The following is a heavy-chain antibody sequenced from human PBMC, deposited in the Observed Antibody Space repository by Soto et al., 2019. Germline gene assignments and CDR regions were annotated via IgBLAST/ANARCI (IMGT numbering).Heavy chain of an antibody. V-gene: IGHV3-74*01. CDR1: GFTFSGDW. CDR2: INMDGSST. CDR3: ARAPRGLYHHDY. D-gene: IGHD2-2*01. Sequence: EVQLVESGGGLVQPGGSLRLSCAASGFTFSGDWMHWVRQGAGKGLVWVSRINMDGSSTNYADSVKGRFTISRDNAKNTLYLQMNSLRVDDTAVYFCARAPRGLYHHDYWGQGALVTVSS. J-gene: IGHJ4*02.